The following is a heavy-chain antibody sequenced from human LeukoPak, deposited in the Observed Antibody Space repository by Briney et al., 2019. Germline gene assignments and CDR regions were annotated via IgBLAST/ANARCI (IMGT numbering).Heavy chain of an antibody. CDR3: ARGWCSSTSCYFRWGNWFDP. V-gene: IGHV4-34*01. CDR2: INHSGST. Sequence: PSETLSLTCAVYGGSFSGYYWSWIRQPPGKGLEWIGEINHSGSTNYNPSLKSRVTISVDTSKNQFSLKLSSVTAADTAVYYCARGWCSSTSCYFRWGNWFDPWGQGTLVTVSS. D-gene: IGHD2-2*01. J-gene: IGHJ5*02. CDR1: GGSFSGYY.